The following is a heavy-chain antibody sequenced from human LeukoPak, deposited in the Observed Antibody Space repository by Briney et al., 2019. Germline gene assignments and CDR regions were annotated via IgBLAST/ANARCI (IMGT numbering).Heavy chain of an antibody. CDR2: IIPILGIA. J-gene: IGHJ4*02. Sequence: GASVMVSCKASRYTFTGYYLHWVRQAPGQGLEWMGRIIPILGIANYAQKFQGRVTITADKSTSTAYMELSSLRSEDTAVYYCASTRGYSYGSLDYWGQGTLVTVSS. CDR1: RYTFTGYY. V-gene: IGHV1-69*02. CDR3: ASTRGYSYGSLDY. D-gene: IGHD5-18*01.